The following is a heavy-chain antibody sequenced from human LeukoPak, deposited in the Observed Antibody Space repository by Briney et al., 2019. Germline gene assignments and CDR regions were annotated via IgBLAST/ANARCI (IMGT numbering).Heavy chain of an antibody. CDR2: INPNTGGT. CDR1: GYTFTGYY. D-gene: IGHD1-26*01. J-gene: IGHJ5*02. Sequence: GASVKVSCKASGYTFTGYYMHWVRQAPGQGLEWMGWINPNTGGTNYAQKFQGRVTMTRDTSISTAYMELSRLRSDDTAVYYCARDAPDSSSEVRATIPSWFDPWGQGTLVTVSS. CDR3: ARDAPDSSSEVRATIPSWFDP. V-gene: IGHV1-2*02.